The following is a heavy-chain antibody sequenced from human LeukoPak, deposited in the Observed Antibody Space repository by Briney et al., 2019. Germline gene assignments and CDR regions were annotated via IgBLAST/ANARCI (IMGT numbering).Heavy chain of an antibody. Sequence: GGSLRLSCAASGFTFSSYEMNWVRQAPGKGLEWVSYISSSGITIYYADSVKGRFTISRDNAKNSLYLQMNSLRAEDTAVYYCARVGGSSGWYHRPGGPYELDYWGQGTLVTVSS. CDR1: GFTFSSYE. V-gene: IGHV3-48*03. CDR2: ISSSGITI. CDR3: ARVGGSSGWYHRPGGPYELDY. J-gene: IGHJ4*02. D-gene: IGHD6-19*01.